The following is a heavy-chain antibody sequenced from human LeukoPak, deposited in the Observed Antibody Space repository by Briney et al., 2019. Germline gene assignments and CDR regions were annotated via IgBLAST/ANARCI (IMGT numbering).Heavy chain of an antibody. D-gene: IGHD1-14*01. CDR1: GDSISRYY. V-gene: IGHV4-4*07. CDR3: ARVYTGHYWYFDL. J-gene: IGHJ2*01. Sequence: PSETLSLTCTVSGDSISRYYWSWIRQPAGKGLEWIGRIYSSGSTNYNPSLKSRVTLSVDSSKNQFSLKLTSVTAADTAMYYCARVYTGHYWYFDLWGRGTLVTVPS. CDR2: IYSSGST.